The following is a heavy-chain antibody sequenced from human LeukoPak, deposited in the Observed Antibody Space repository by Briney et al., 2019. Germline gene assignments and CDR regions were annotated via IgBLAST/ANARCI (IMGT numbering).Heavy chain of an antibody. CDR2: INPNSGGT. Sequence: GASVRVSCKPSGYTFTVYYMHWVRQAPGQGLEWMGWINPNSGGTNYAQKFQGRVTMTRDTSISTAYRELSRLRSDDTAVYYCATYSSSSFDYWGQGTLVTVSS. CDR3: ATYSSSSFDY. J-gene: IGHJ4*02. V-gene: IGHV1-2*02. CDR1: GYTFTVYY. D-gene: IGHD6-6*01.